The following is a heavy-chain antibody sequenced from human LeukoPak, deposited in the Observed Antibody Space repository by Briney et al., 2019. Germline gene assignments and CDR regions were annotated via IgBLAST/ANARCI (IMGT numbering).Heavy chain of an antibody. CDR3: VRDRELTY. CDR1: GGSVSSGGHY. D-gene: IGHD3-10*01. J-gene: IGHJ4*02. V-gene: IGHV4-61*08. Sequence: SQTLSLTCTVSGGSVSSGGHYWSWIRQHPGKGLEWIGYIYNSGSSTIYNPSLKSRVTISVDTSKNQFSLRLSSVTAADTAVYFCVRDRELTYWGQGTLVTVSS. CDR2: IYNSGSST.